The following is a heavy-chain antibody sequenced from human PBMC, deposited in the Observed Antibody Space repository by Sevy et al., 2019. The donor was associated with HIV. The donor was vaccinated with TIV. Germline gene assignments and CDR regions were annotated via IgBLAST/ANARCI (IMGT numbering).Heavy chain of an antibody. CDR2: LYHDGST. V-gene: IGHV4-38-2*01. CDR3: ARGGYYDTSGYYSHYFDY. D-gene: IGHD3-22*01. J-gene: IGHJ4*02. CDR1: GYSINSGYY. Sequence: SETLSLTCAVSGYSINSGYYWGWIRQPPGKGLEWIGSLYHDGSTSFKPSLKSRVTISVDTSKNQFSLKLTSVIAADTAVYYCARGGYYDTSGYYSHYFDYWGQGTLVTVSS.